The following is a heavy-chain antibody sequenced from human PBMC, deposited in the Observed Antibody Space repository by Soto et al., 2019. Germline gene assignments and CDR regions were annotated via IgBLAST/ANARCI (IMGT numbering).Heavy chain of an antibody. CDR1: GYTFTSYA. CDR2: INTGNGNT. D-gene: IGHD3-10*01. Sequence: ASVKVSCKTSGYTFTSYAIHWVRQAPGQRLEWMGWINTGNGNTKYSQKFQGRVTITRDTSASTAYMELGSLRSEDTAVYYCARYDGGSWIYYYYYGLDVWGQGTTVTVSS. J-gene: IGHJ6*02. CDR3: ARYDGGSWIYYYYYGLDV. V-gene: IGHV1-3*04.